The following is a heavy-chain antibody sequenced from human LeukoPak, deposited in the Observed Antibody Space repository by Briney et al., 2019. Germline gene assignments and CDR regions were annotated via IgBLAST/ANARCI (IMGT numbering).Heavy chain of an antibody. CDR1: RFTFTTYA. CDR3: ARADYHTSGTYRYYFDY. D-gene: IGHD3-10*01. CDR2: ISNDGSKK. J-gene: IGHJ4*02. Sequence: PGGSLRLSCAASRFTFTTYAVHWVRQAPGKGLEWVALISNDGSKKYYADSVKGRFTISRNNSNNTLYLQMNSLRPEDTAVYYCARADYHTSGTYRYYFDYWGQGTLVTVSS. V-gene: IGHV3-30-3*01.